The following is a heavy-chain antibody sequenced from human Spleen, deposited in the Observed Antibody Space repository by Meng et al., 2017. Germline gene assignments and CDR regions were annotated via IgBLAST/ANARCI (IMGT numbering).Heavy chain of an antibody. V-gene: IGHV4-34*01. J-gene: IGHJ4*02. Sequence: VRVQPGRPGRLQPSETLSLPCAVSCGSVRCCFWTWIRQPPGQGLHCIGEINDSGTTNYNPSLNTQVTMSIDTSKNQFSLRLTSVTAADTAVYYCARGRRWNMSRGRGSFHYWGQGALVTVSS. D-gene: IGHD3-10*01. CDR3: ARGRRWNMSRGRGSFHY. CDR1: CGSVRCCF. CDR2: INDSGTT.